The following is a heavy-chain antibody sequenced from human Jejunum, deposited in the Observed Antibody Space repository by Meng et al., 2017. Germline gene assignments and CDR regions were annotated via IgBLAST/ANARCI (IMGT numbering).Heavy chain of an antibody. Sequence: VQQKHGGVGLLKPWGTLSLTCAVYGGAFSGFFGNGMRQIPGKGLEWIGEINHRGGTTFNPSLRSRVTMSVDMSNNQFSLKLNFVTAADTAVYYCARGRDYSDTSGAQYFQHWGQGTLVTVSS. CDR1: GGAFSGFF. D-gene: IGHD3-22*01. CDR3: ARGRDYSDTSGAQYFQH. CDR2: INHRGGT. V-gene: IGHV4-34*01. J-gene: IGHJ1*01.